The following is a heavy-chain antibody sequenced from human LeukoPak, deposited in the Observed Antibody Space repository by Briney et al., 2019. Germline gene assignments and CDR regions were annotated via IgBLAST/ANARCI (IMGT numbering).Heavy chain of an antibody. Sequence: SETLSLTCTVSGGSVSRSPYYWDWIRQPPGKGLEWIGNIYYSGSTYYNPSLKSRVTISVDTSKNQFSLKLSSVTAADTAVYYCARHRPKYDILTGYSLGKFDYWGQGTLVTVSS. D-gene: IGHD3-9*01. CDR1: GGSVSRSPYY. CDR2: IYYSGST. CDR3: ARHRPKYDILTGYSLGKFDY. V-gene: IGHV4-39*01. J-gene: IGHJ4*02.